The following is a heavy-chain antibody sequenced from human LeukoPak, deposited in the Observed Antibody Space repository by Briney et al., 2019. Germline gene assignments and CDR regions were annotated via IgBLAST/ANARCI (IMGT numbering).Heavy chain of an antibody. V-gene: IGHV3-7*01. CDR3: ARDLMGATSAYYYGMDV. CDR1: GFTFSSFW. Sequence: QSGGSLRLSCAASGFTFSSFWMFWVRQAPGKGPEWVANIIQDGSEKYYMGSVEGRFTISRDNSKNTLYLQMNSLRAEDTAVYYCARDLMGATSAYYYGMDVWGQGTTVTVSS. D-gene: IGHD1-26*01. J-gene: IGHJ6*02. CDR2: IIQDGSEK.